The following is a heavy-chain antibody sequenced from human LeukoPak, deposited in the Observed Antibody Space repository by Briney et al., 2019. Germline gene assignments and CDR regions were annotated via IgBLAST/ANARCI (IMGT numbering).Heavy chain of an antibody. Sequence: GGSLRLSCAASGFTFSSYSMNWVRQAPGKGLEWVSSISSSSSYIYYADSVKGRFTISRDNAKNSLYLQMNSLRAEDTAVYYCARVGGSSSSSSLYYFDYWGQGTLVTVSS. V-gene: IGHV3-21*01. CDR2: ISSSSSYI. J-gene: IGHJ4*02. CDR3: ARVGGSSSSSSLYYFDY. CDR1: GFTFSSYS. D-gene: IGHD6-6*01.